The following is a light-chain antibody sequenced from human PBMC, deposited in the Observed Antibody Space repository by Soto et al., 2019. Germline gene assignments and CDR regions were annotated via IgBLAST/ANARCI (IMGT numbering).Light chain of an antibody. V-gene: IGKV1-5*03. CDR1: QSISSW. CDR2: KAS. J-gene: IGKJ4*01. CDR3: QQYHTWPIT. Sequence: DIQMTQSPSPLSASVGDRVTITFLASQSISSWLAWYQQKPGKAPKLLIYKASSLESGVPSRFSGSGSGTEFTLTISSLQSEDCAIYYCQQYHTWPITFGGGTKVDI.